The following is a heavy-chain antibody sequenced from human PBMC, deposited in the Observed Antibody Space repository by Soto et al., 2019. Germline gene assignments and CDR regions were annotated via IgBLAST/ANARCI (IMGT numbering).Heavy chain of an antibody. V-gene: IGHV1-8*01. D-gene: IGHD3-16*02. J-gene: IGHJ4*02. Sequence: ASVKVSCKASGYTFTRYDINWVRQATGQGLEWMGWMNPNSGNTGYAQKFQGRVTMTRNTSISTAYMELSSLRSEDTAVCYCARGGLSWSNFGYWGQGTLVTVSS. CDR1: GYTFTRYD. CDR3: ARGGLSWSNFGY. CDR2: MNPNSGNT.